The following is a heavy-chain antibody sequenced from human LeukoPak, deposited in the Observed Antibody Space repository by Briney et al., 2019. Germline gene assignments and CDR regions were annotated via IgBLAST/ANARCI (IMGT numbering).Heavy chain of an antibody. CDR1: GGSISSYY. D-gene: IGHD3-10*01. J-gene: IGHJ4*02. CDR3: ARGGGSGSYYRPFDY. Sequence: SETLSLTCTASGGSISSYYWSWIRQPAGKGLEWIGRIYTSGSTNYNPSLKSRVTMSVDTSKNQFSLKLSSVTAADTAVYYCARGGGSGSYYRPFDYWGQGTLVTVSS. V-gene: IGHV4-4*07. CDR2: IYTSGST.